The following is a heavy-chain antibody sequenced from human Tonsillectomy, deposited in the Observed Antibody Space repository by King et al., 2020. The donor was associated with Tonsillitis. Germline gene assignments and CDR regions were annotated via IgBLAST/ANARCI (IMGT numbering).Heavy chain of an antibody. CDR2: IRYDGSNK. D-gene: IGHD6-13*01. V-gene: IGHV3-30*02. CDR3: EKDGPQEHRPDTLIAAAVPYFQH. Sequence: QVQLVESGGGVVQPGGSLRLSCAASGFTFSSYGMHWVRQAPGKGLEWVAFIRYDGSNKYYADSVKGRLTISRDNSKNTLYLQMNRLRAEYTAVYYCEKDGPQEHRPDTLIAAAVPYFQHWGQGTLVTVSS. CDR1: GFTFSSYG. J-gene: IGHJ1*01.